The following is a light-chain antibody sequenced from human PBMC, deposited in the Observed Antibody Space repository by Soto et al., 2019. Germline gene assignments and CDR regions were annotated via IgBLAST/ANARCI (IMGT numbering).Light chain of an antibody. V-gene: IGLV2-14*01. CDR2: DDS. CDR3: SSYTSISTPVV. J-gene: IGLJ1*01. Sequence: QSALTQPASVSGSPGQSVTISCTGTSSDVGGYNYVSWYQQHPGKAPKLMIYDDSNRPSGVSDRFSGSKSGNTASLTISGLQAEDAADYYCSSYTSISTPVVFGTGTKLTVL. CDR1: SSDVGGYNY.